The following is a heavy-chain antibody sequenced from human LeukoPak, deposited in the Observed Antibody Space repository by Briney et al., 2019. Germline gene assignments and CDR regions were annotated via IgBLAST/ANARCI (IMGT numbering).Heavy chain of an antibody. J-gene: IGHJ4*02. D-gene: IGHD4-17*01. Sequence: GGSLRLSCTAPGFPFNVFNIHWIRQAPGKGLEWVSYISSSGSTIYYADSVKGRFTISRDNAKNSLYLQMNSLRAEDTAVYYCARAFGETTVTTFLDYWGQGTLVTVSS. CDR3: ARAFGETTVTTFLDY. V-gene: IGHV3-11*01. CDR2: ISSSGSTI. CDR1: GFPFNVFN.